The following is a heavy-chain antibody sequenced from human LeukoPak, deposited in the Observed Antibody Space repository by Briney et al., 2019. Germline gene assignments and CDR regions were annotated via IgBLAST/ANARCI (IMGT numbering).Heavy chain of an antibody. CDR1: GGSVSSGSYY. Sequence: SETLSLTCTVSGGSVSSGSYYWSWIRQPPGKGLEWLGYIYYSGSTNYNPSLKSRVTISVDTSKNQFSLKLSSVTAADTAVYYCARAVVYYDSSGYYYYYGMDVWGQGTTATVSS. V-gene: IGHV4-61*01. J-gene: IGHJ6*02. D-gene: IGHD3-22*01. CDR3: ARAVVYYDSSGYYYYYGMDV. CDR2: IYYSGST.